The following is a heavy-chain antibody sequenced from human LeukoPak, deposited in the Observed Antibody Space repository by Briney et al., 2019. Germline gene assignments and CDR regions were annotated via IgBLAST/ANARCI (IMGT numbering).Heavy chain of an antibody. J-gene: IGHJ4*02. V-gene: IGHV4-34*01. D-gene: IGHD2-2*02. CDR2: INHSGST. CDR1: GGSFSGYY. Sequence: SETLSLTCAVYGGSFSGYYWSWIRQPPGKGLEWIGEINHSGSTNYNPSLKSRVTISLDTSKNQISLKLSSVTAADTAVYYCAREGYCSSTNCYNFNYWGQGTLVTVSS. CDR3: AREGYCSSTNCYNFNY.